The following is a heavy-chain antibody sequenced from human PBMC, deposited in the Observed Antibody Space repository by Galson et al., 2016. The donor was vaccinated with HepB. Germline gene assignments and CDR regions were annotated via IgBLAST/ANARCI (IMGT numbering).Heavy chain of an antibody. V-gene: IGHV4-59*01. CDR2: VDYSGST. D-gene: IGHD2-15*01. CDR1: GGSISSYY. J-gene: IGHJ4*02. Sequence: SETLSLTCTVSGGSISSYYWSWIRQPPGKGLEWIGYVDYSGSTNYNPSLKGRVAISVDTSKNQFSLKLTSVTAADTAVYYCARDWGRKNCNGGNCSSLDYWGQGIQVTVSS. CDR3: ARDWGRKNCNGGNCSSLDY.